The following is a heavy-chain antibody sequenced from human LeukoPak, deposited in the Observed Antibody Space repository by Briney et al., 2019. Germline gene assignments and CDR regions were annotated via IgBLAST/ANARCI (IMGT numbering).Heavy chain of an antibody. J-gene: IGHJ3*02. CDR2: ISWNSGSI. CDR3: AKALPDILTGYYSPDAFDI. V-gene: IGHV3-9*01. CDR1: GFTFDDYA. Sequence: GGSLRLSCAASGFTFDDYAMHWVRQAPGKGLEWVSGISWNSGSIGYADSVKGRFTISRDNAKNSLYLQMNSLRAEDTALYYCAKALPDILTGYYSPDAFDIWGQGTMVTASS. D-gene: IGHD3-9*01.